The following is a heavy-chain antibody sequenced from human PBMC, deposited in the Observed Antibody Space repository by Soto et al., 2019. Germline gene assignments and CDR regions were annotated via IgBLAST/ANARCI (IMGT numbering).Heavy chain of an antibody. CDR3: ARGVGSGSYTYRWFDP. CDR2: IIPILGIA. D-gene: IGHD3-10*01. Sequence: QVQLVQSGAEVKKPGSSVKVSCKASGGTFSSYTISWVRQAPGQGLEWMGRIIPILGIANYAQKFQGRVTITADKSTSPAYMELSSLRSEDTAVYYCARGVGSGSYTYRWFDPWGQGTLVTVSS. J-gene: IGHJ5*02. CDR1: GGTFSSYT. V-gene: IGHV1-69*02.